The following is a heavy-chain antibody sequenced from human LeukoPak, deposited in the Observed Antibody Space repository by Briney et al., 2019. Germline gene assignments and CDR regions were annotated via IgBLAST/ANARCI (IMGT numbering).Heavy chain of an antibody. CDR1: EFTVTTNH. CDR3: AKKDYYDSSGSSPFDP. V-gene: IGHV3-23*01. D-gene: IGHD3-22*01. J-gene: IGHJ5*02. Sequence: GGSLRLSCEASEFTVTTNHMSWVRQAPGKGLEWVSAISGSGGSTYYADSVKGRFTISRDNSKNTLYLQMNSLRAEDTAVYYCAKKDYYDSSGSSPFDPWGQGTLVTVSS. CDR2: ISGSGGST.